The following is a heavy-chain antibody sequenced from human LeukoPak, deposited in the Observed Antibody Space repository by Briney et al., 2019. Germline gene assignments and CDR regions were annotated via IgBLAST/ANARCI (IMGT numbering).Heavy chain of an antibody. CDR2: IYYSGST. CDR3: ARSAVVVVAATTGAFDI. Sequence: PSETLSLTCTVSGGSISSYYWSWIRQPPGKGLEWIGYIYYSGSTNYNPSLKSRVTISVDTSKNQFSLKLSSVTVADTAVYYCARSAVVVVAATTGAFDIWGQGTMVTVSS. CDR1: GGSISSYY. J-gene: IGHJ3*02. V-gene: IGHV4-59*12. D-gene: IGHD2-15*01.